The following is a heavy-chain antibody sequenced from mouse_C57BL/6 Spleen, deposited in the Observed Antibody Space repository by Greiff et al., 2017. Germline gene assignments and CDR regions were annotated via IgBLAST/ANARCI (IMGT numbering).Heavy chain of an antibody. Sequence: EVQLQQSGPELVKPGASVKISCKASGYSFTDYNMNWVKQSNGKSLEWIGVINPNYGTTSYNQKFKGKATLTVDQSSSTASMRLNSLTSEDSAVYCCAHYDSSSYGFAYWGQGTLVTVSA. CDR2: INPNYGTT. D-gene: IGHD1-1*01. CDR1: GYSFTDYN. CDR3: AHYDSSSYGFAY. J-gene: IGHJ3*01. V-gene: IGHV1-39*01.